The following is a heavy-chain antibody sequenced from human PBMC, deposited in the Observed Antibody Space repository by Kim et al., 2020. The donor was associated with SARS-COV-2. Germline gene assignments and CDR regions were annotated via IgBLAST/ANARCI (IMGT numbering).Heavy chain of an antibody. CDR2: IYPGDSDT. Sequence: GESLKISCKGSGYSFTSYWIGWVRQMPGKGLEWMGIIYPGDSDTRYSPSFQGQVTISADKSISTAYLQWSSLKASDTAMYYCARTQWILAVAGTPKGGAFDIWGQGTMVTVSS. CDR1: GYSFTSYW. J-gene: IGHJ3*02. CDR3: ARTQWILAVAGTPKGGAFDI. D-gene: IGHD6-19*01. V-gene: IGHV5-51*01.